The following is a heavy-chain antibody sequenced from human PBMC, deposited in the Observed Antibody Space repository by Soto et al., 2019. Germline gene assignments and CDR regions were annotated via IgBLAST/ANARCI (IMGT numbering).Heavy chain of an antibody. D-gene: IGHD2-2*02. CDR3: AAIPRGGRFWGWFGP. CDR1: GGSISSYY. CDR2: INYSGFT. Sequence: SDTLSLTCTVSGGSISSYYCIWIRPSPGKGLEWVGYINYSGFTKYNPSLESRVTVSVDTSKSQFSLNLNSVTAADTAMYYCAAIPRGGRFWGWFGPWGQGTLVTVSS. J-gene: IGHJ5*02. V-gene: IGHV4-59*03.